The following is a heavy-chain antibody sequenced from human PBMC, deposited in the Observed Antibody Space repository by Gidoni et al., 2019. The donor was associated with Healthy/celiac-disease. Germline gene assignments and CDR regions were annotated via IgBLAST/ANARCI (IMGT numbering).Heavy chain of an antibody. CDR2: ISGSGGST. Sequence: EVQLLASGGGLVQPGGSLRLSCAASGFTFSSYAMSWVRQAPGKGLEWVSAISGSGGSTYYADSVKGRFTISRDKSKNTLYLQMNSLRAEDTAVYYCAKDPQQWLVLEYFDYGGQGTLVIVSS. CDR3: AKDPQQWLVLEYFDY. D-gene: IGHD6-19*01. CDR1: GFTFSSYA. J-gene: IGHJ4*02. V-gene: IGHV3-23*01.